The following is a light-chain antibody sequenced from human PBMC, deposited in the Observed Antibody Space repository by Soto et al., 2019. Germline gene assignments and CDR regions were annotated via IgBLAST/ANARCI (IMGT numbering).Light chain of an antibody. CDR2: GAS. J-gene: IGKJ1*01. V-gene: IGKV3-15*01. CDR3: QQYNNWPRT. Sequence: EIVLTQSPGTLSLSPWERATLSCRASQSVSSSYLAWYQQKPGQAPRLLIYGASTRATGIPARFSGSGSGTEFTITISSLQSEDFAIYYCQQYNNWPRTFGQGTKVDIK. CDR1: QSVSSSY.